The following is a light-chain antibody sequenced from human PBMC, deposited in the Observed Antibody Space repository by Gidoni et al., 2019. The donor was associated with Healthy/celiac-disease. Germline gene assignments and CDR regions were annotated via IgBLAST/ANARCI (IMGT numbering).Light chain of an antibody. Sequence: SYELPQPPSVSVSPGQTASITCSGDKLGDKYACWYHQKPGQSPVLVIYQDSKRPSGIPERFSGSNSGNTATLTISGTQAMDEADYYCQAWDSSTAVVFGGGTKLTVL. J-gene: IGLJ2*01. CDR3: QAWDSSTAVV. CDR1: KLGDKY. V-gene: IGLV3-1*01. CDR2: QDS.